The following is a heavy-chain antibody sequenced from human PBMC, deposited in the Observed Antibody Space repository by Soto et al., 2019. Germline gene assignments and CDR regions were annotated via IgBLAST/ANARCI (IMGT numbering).Heavy chain of an antibody. J-gene: IGHJ3*01. Sequence: EVQLLESGGGLVQPGGSLRLSCAVSGLTFSDYPMDWVRQAPGKGLEWISRISGSALSTYYADSVKGRFTISRDNSNNTLYLEMSSLRGEDTXXXXCAKPQSGSYYAAFDVWGQGTMVTVXX. D-gene: IGHD1-26*01. CDR1: GLTFSDYP. CDR2: ISGSALST. CDR3: AKPQSGSYYAAFDV. V-gene: IGHV3-23*01.